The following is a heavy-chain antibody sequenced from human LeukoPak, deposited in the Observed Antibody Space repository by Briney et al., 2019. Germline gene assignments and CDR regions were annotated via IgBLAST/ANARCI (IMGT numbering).Heavy chain of an antibody. Sequence: PSETLSLTCAVSGYSISCGYYWGWIRQPPGKGLEWIGSIYHSGSIYYNPYLKSRVTISEDTAKNQFSLKLSSVTAADTAVYYCACHSSSSWFDPWGQGTLVTVSS. V-gene: IGHV4-38-2*01. CDR2: IYHSGSI. CDR3: ACHSSSSWFDP. D-gene: IGHD6-6*01. CDR1: GYSISCGYY. J-gene: IGHJ5*02.